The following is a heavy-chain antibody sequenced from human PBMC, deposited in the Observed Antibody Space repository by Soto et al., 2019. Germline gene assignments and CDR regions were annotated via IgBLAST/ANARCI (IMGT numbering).Heavy chain of an antibody. Sequence: QVQLVESGGGVVQPGRSLRLSCAVSGFTVSTYGMHWVRQAPGKGLEWVEVISRDGGTKYYADSVKGGFTISRDNSGNTLFLEMNSLRGDDMAVYYCTGEVASGYWGQGTLVTVSS. D-gene: IGHD2-8*02. CDR2: ISRDGGTK. J-gene: IGHJ4*02. CDR3: TGEVASGY. CDR1: GFTVSTYG. V-gene: IGHV3-30*03.